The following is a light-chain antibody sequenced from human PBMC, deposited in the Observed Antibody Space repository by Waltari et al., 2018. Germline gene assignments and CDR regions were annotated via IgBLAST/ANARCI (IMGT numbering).Light chain of an antibody. CDR2: DVS. Sequence: QSALTQPASVSGSPGQSITIPCTRTSRDVDGYNYVPWYQQHPGKAPKIIIFDVSKWPSGVSHRFSGSKSGNTASLTITGLQAEDEADYYCTSYASNNNVLFGGGTKLSVL. J-gene: IGLJ2*01. CDR1: SRDVDGYNY. V-gene: IGLV2-14*01. CDR3: TSYASNNNVL.